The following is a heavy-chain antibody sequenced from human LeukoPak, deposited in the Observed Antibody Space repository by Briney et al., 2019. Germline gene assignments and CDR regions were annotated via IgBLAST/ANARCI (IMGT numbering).Heavy chain of an antibody. J-gene: IGHJ6*02. D-gene: IGHD2-15*01. CDR3: ARDLYCSGGSCYYYYGMDV. CDR1: GFTFSSYG. Sequence: PGRSLRLSCAASGFTFSSYGMHSVRQAPGKGLEWVAVIWYDGSNKYYADSVKGRFTIPRDNSKNTLYLQMNSLRAEDTAVYYCARDLYCSGGSCYYYYGMDVWGQGTTVTVSS. CDR2: IWYDGSNK. V-gene: IGHV3-33*01.